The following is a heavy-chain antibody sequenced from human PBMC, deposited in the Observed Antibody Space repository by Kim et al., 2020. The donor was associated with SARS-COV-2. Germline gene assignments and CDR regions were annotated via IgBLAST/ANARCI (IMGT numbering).Heavy chain of an antibody. J-gene: IGHJ3*02. CDR2: ISWNSGSI. Sequence: GGSLRLSCAASGFTFGDYAMHWVRQAPGKGLEWVSGISWNSGSIGYADSVKGRFTISRDNAKNSLYLQMNSLRAEDTALYYCAKEAANTAMVGAFDIWGQGTMVTVSS. CDR3: AKEAANTAMVGAFDI. CDR1: GFTFGDYA. V-gene: IGHV3-9*01. D-gene: IGHD5-18*01.